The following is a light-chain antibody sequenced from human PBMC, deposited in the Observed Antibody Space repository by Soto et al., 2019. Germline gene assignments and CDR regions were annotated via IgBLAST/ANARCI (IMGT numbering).Light chain of an antibody. Sequence: QSALTQPASVSGSPGQSITISCTGTSSDVGGYNYVSWYQQHPGKAPKLMIYDVSNRPSGVSNRFSGSKSGNTASLTISGLQAEDEADYYCSSYTSRSTHQVGFGGGTKLTVL. V-gene: IGLV2-14*01. CDR2: DVS. CDR1: SSDVGGYNY. CDR3: SSYTSRSTHQVG. J-gene: IGLJ2*01.